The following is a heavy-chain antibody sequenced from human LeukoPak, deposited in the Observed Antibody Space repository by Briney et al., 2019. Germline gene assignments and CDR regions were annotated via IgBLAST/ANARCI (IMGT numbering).Heavy chain of an antibody. CDR1: GFTFSSYS. D-gene: IGHD3-22*01. CDR2: ISSSSSTI. CDR3: ARQPPNPYYYDSSGLAPDY. J-gene: IGHJ4*02. V-gene: IGHV3-48*01. Sequence: GGSLRLSCAASGFTFSSYSMNWVRQAPGKGLEWVSYISSSSSTIYYADSVKGRFTISRDNAKNSLYLQMNSLRAEDTAVYYCARQPPNPYYYDSSGLAPDYWGQGTLVTVSS.